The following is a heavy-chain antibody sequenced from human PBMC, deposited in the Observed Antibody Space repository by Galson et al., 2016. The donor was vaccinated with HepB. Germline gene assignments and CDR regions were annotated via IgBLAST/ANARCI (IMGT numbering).Heavy chain of an antibody. CDR2: ISSSIRTM. CDR3: AXAITFXXGIYFEX. V-gene: IGHV3-48*02. Sequence: RLXXAASXXXFSGYXXXWVRXAPGKGLEXXXYISSSIRTMYYADSVKGRFTISRDTAKKSLYLHMNSLKDEDTAVYSCAXAITFXXGIYFEXWGHGTLXXXSS. J-gene: IGHJ4*03. CDR1: XXXFSGYX. D-gene: IGHD3-16*01.